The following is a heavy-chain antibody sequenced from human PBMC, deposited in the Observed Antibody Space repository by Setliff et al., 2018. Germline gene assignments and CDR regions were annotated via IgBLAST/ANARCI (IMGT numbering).Heavy chain of an antibody. D-gene: IGHD1-1*01. V-gene: IGHV1-2*02. Sequence: ASVKVSCKATGGTFSTYGISWVRQAPGQGLEWMGWINPNSGGTNYAQKFQGRVTMTRDTSISTAYMELSRLRSDDTAVYYCARDLGGIWKTYFDYWGQGTLVTVSS. CDR1: GGTFSTYG. CDR2: INPNSGGT. CDR3: ARDLGGIWKTYFDY. J-gene: IGHJ4*02.